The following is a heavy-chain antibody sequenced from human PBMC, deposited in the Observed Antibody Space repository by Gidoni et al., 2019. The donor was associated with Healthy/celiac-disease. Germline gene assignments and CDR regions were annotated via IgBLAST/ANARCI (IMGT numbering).Heavy chain of an antibody. J-gene: IGHJ4*02. CDR1: GGSISSGGYS. CDR3: ASFGIAAAGTKGASADFDY. CDR2: NYYSGSP. V-gene: IGHV4-31*03. Sequence: QVQLQESGPGLVKPSQTLSLPCTVSGGSISSGGYSWSWSRQHPGKGLEWIGYNYYSGSPDYNPSLKSRVTISVDTSKNQFSLKLSSVTAADTAVYYCASFGIAAAGTKGASADFDYWGQGTLVTVSS. D-gene: IGHD6-13*01.